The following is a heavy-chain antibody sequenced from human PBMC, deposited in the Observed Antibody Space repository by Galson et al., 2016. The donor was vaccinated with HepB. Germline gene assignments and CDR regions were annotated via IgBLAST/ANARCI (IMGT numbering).Heavy chain of an antibody. CDR3: AGSGYENAFDY. CDR1: GLNFSSYA. CDR2: IWYDGSKQ. Sequence: SLRLSCAASGLNFSSYAMHWVRQAPGKGLEWVALIWYDGSKQYYADSVKGRFTISWDNSRNTLYLQMDALRAEDTAVFFCAGSGYENAFDYWGRGTRVTVSA. V-gene: IGHV3-33*03. D-gene: IGHD3-3*01. J-gene: IGHJ3*01.